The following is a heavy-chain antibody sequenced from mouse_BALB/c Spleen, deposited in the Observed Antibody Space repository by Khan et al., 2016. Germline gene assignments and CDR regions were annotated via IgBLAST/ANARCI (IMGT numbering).Heavy chain of an antibody. CDR3: ARKGAQNSYAMAY. CDR1: GFTFSSFG. CDR2: ISSGSSTI. V-gene: IGHV5-17*02. J-gene: IGHJ4*01. Sequence: EVELVESGGGLVQPGGSRKLSCAASGFTFSSFGMHWVRQAPEKGLEWVAYISSGSSTIYYADTVKGRFTISRDNPKNTLFLLMTSLMSEDSAMYYCARKGAQNSYAMAYWGQGTSVTVSS.